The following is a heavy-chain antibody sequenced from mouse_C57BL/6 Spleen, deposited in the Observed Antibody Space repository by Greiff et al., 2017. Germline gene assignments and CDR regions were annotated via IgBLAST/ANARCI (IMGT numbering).Heavy chain of an antibody. V-gene: IGHV1-61*01. CDR2: IYPSDSET. Sequence: VKLQQPGAELVRPGSSVKLSCKASGYTFTSYWMDWVKQRPGQGLEWIGNIYPSDSETHYNQKFKDKATLTVDKSSSTAYMQLSSLTSEDSAVYYCARGDYYGSSYSWFAYWGQGTLVTVSA. J-gene: IGHJ3*01. CDR1: GYTFTSYW. D-gene: IGHD1-1*01. CDR3: ARGDYYGSSYSWFAY.